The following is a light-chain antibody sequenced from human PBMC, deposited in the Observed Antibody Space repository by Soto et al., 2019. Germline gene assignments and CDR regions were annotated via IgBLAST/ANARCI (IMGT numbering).Light chain of an antibody. Sequence: QAVVTQSPSASASLGASVKLTCTLSSGHSSYAIAWHQQQPEKGPRYLMKLSSDGSHSKGDGIPDRSSGSSSGAERYLTISSLQSEDEADYYCQTWDTGARVVFGGGTKLTVL. V-gene: IGLV4-69*01. CDR1: SGHSSYA. CDR2: LSSDGSH. J-gene: IGLJ2*01. CDR3: QTWDTGARVV.